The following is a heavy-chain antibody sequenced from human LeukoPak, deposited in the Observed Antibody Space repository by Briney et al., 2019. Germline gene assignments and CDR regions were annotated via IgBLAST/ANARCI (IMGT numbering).Heavy chain of an antibody. CDR1: GYTFIGYY. V-gene: IGHV1-69*05. D-gene: IGHD3-22*01. J-gene: IGHJ3*02. CDR3: ARASYYYDSSEKSAFDI. CDR2: IIPIFGTA. Sequence: SVKVSCKASGYTFIGYYIHWVRQAPGQGLEWMGRIIPIFGTANYAQKFQGRVTITTDESTSTAYMELSSLRSEDTAVYYCARASYYYDSSEKSAFDIWGQGTMVTVSS.